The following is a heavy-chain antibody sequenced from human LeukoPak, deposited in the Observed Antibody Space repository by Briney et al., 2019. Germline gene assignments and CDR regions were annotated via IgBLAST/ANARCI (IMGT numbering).Heavy chain of an antibody. D-gene: IGHD4-17*01. CDR1: GGSISSSSYY. J-gene: IGHJ4*02. CDR2: IYYSGST. V-gene: IGHV4-39*02. CDR3: AREGLRPTIWVDY. Sequence: SETLSLTCTVSGGSISSSSYYWGWIRQPPGKGLEWIGSIYYSGSTYYNPSLKSRVTISVDTSKNQFSLKLSSVTAADTAVYYCAREGLRPTIWVDYWGQGTLVTVSS.